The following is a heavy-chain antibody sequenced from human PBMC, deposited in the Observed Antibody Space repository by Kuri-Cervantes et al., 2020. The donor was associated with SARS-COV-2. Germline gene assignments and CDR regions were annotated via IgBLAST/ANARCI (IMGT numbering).Heavy chain of an antibody. D-gene: IGHD3-3*01. J-gene: IGHJ4*02. CDR1: GYSISSGYY. V-gene: IGHV4-38-2*02. CDR2: IYHSGST. CDR3: ARDSHQSGYLYYFDY. Sequence: SETLSLTCTVSGYSISSGYYWGWIRQPPGKGLEWIGSIYHSGSTYYNPSLKSRVTISVDTSKNQFSLKLSSVTAADTAVYYCARDSHQSGYLYYFDYWGQGTLVTVSS.